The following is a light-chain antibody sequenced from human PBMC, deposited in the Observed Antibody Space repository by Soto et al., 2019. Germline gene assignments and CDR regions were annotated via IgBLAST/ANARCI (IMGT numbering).Light chain of an antibody. V-gene: IGLV2-14*02. CDR2: EGS. CDR3: SSYSRNTLFV. Sequence: QSALTQPASVSGSPGQSITISCTGTSSDVGSYNLVSWYQQHPGKAPKLMIYEGSKRPSGVSNRFSASKSGNTASLTISGLQAEDEADYYCSSYSRNTLFVFGSGTKVTVL. J-gene: IGLJ1*01. CDR1: SSDVGSYNL.